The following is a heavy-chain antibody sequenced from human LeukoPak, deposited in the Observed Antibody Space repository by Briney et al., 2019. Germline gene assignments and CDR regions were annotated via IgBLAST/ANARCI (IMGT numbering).Heavy chain of an antibody. J-gene: IGHJ6*02. V-gene: IGHV3-30-3*01. CDR2: ISYDGSNK. CDR3: ARDSYDFWSGYYTYYYYYYGMDV. D-gene: IGHD3-3*01. Sequence: GSLRLSCAASGFTFSSYAMHWVRQAPGKGLEWVAVISYDGSNKYYADSVKGRFTIPRDNSKNTLYLQMNSLRAEDTAVYYCARDSYDFWSGYYTYYYYYYGMDVWGQGTTVTVSS. CDR1: GFTFSSYA.